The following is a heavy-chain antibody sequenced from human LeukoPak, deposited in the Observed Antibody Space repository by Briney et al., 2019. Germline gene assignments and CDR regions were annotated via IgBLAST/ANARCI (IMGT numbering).Heavy chain of an antibody. Sequence: GGSLRLSCAASGSTFSSHTMNWVRQAPGKGLEWVSYISNTGSVIYYADSVKGRFTISRDNAKNSLYLQMNSLRAEDTAVYYRARNLPAADYWGQGTLVTVSS. CDR3: ARNLPAADY. V-gene: IGHV3-48*04. D-gene: IGHD2-2*01. CDR2: ISNTGSVI. CDR1: GSTFSSHT. J-gene: IGHJ4*02.